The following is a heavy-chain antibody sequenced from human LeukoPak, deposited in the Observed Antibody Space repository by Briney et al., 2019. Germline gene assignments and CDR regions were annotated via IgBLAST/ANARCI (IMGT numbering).Heavy chain of an antibody. D-gene: IGHD3-10*02. CDR1: GLTLSSYE. J-gene: IGHJ6*04. V-gene: IGHV3-48*03. CDR3: AELGITMIGGV. CDR2: ISSSGSTI. Sequence: GGSLRLSCAASGLTLSSYEMNWVRQAPGKGLEWVSYISSSGSTIYYADSVKGRFTISRDNAKHSLYLQMNSLRAEDTAVYYCAELGITMIGGVWGKGTTVTISS.